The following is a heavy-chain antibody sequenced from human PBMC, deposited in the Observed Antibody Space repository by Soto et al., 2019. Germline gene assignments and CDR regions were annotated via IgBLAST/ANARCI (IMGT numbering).Heavy chain of an antibody. Sequence: QLQLQESGPGLVKPSETLSLTCTVSGGSISSSSYYWGWIRQPPGKGLEWIGSIYYSGSTYYNPSLKSRVTISVDTSKNQFSLKLSSVTAADTAVYYCARQPWSGSDNWFDPWGQGTLVTVSS. D-gene: IGHD3-3*01. J-gene: IGHJ5*02. CDR3: ARQPWSGSDNWFDP. CDR2: IYYSGST. CDR1: GGSISSSSYY. V-gene: IGHV4-39*01.